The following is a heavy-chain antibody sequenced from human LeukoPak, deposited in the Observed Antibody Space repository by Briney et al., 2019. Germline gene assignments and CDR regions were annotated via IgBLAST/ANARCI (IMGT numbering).Heavy chain of an antibody. CDR2: ISGDGYST. Sequence: GGSLRLSCAASGFTFTTYAVHWVRQAPGMGLEWVSGISGDGYSTYYADSVKGRFTISRDKSKNTVYLQMNSLRDEDTAVYYCAKRSGSPRPEYFDYWGQGTRVTVSS. CDR3: AKRSGSPRPEYFDY. J-gene: IGHJ4*02. V-gene: IGHV3-23*01. D-gene: IGHD1-14*01. CDR1: GFTFTTYA.